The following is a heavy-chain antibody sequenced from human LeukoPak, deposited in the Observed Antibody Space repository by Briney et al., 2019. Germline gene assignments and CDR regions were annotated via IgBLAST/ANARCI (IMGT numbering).Heavy chain of an antibody. D-gene: IGHD2-21*01. CDR2: MSPNSGDT. CDR3: ARDGGDKLLPY. CDR1: GYTFTSYD. Sequence: ASVKVSCKASGYTFTSYDFNWVRQATGQRPEWMGWMSPNSGDTGYAQKFQDRVTMTRNTSISTAYMELSSLRSDDTAVYYCARDGGDKLLPYWGQGTLVTVSS. J-gene: IGHJ4*02. V-gene: IGHV1-8*01.